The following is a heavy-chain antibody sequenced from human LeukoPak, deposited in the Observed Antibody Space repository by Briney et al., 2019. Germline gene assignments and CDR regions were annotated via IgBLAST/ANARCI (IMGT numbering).Heavy chain of an antibody. Sequence: LPGGSLRLSCAASGFTFSSYWMSWVRQAPGKGLEWVANIKQDGSEKYYVDSVKGRFTISRDNAKNSLYLQMNSLRAEDTAVYYCARRITGTTSGMGPYFDYWGQGTLVTVSS. CDR3: ARRITGTTSGMGPYFDY. CDR2: IKQDGSEK. D-gene: IGHD1-7*01. CDR1: GFTFSSYW. V-gene: IGHV3-7*01. J-gene: IGHJ4*02.